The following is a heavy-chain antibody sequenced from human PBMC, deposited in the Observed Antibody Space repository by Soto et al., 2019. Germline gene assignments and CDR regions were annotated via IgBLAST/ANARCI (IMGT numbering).Heavy chain of an antibody. V-gene: IGHV3-23*01. CDR2: ISGGGDTT. Sequence: EVQLLESGGGLVQPGGSLRLSCAASGFTFNNYAMSWVRQAPGKGLEWVSAISGGGDTTSYADSVKGRFTVSRDGPKNTLYLQLNSLRAEDTALYYCAKGRVGSGSLTPRVDFWGQGTLVTVSS. CDR1: GFTFNNYA. J-gene: IGHJ4*02. CDR3: AKGRVGSGSLTPRVDF. D-gene: IGHD3-10*01.